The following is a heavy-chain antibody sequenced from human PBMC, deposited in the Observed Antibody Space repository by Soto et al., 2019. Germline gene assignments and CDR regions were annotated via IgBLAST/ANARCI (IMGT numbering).Heavy chain of an antibody. V-gene: IGHV4-59*12. CDR2: FSDSGST. CDR3: ARVLELHLAYLDI. J-gene: IGHJ6*03. Sequence: PSETLYLTCTVSVDSISNYYWSWIRQPPGKGLEWIAYFSDSGSTNYNPSLKSRVTISVDTSKNQFSLKLSSVTAADTAVYYCARVLELHLAYLDIWGKGTTVTVSS. CDR1: VDSISNYY. D-gene: IGHD1-7*01.